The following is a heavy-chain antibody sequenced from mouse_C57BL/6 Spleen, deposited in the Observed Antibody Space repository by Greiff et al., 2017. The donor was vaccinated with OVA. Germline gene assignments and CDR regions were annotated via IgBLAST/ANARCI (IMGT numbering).Heavy chain of an antibody. V-gene: IGHV1-64*01. CDR3: ARDYYDHAMDY. D-gene: IGHD2-4*01. CDR1: GYTFTSYW. Sequence: QVQLQQPGAELVKPGASVKLSCKASGYTFTSYWMHWVKQRPGQGLEWIGMIHPNSGSTNYNEKFKSKATLTVDKSSSTAYMQLSSLTSEDSAVYYCARDYYDHAMDYWGQGTSVTVSS. J-gene: IGHJ4*01. CDR2: IHPNSGST.